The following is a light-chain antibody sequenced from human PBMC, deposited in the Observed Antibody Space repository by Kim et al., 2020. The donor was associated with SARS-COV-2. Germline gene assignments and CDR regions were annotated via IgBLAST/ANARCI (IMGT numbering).Light chain of an antibody. CDR2: EVS. Sequence: TISCTGTSGDVGSYNLVSWYQQRPGKAPTLMIYEVSKRPSEVSNRFSGSKSGNAASLTISGLQAEDEADYYCCSYAGSSTFVVFGGGTQLTVL. V-gene: IGLV2-23*02. CDR1: SGDVGSYNL. J-gene: IGLJ2*01. CDR3: CSYAGSSTFVV.